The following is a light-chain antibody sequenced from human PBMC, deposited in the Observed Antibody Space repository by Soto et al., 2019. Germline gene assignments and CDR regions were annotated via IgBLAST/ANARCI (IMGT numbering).Light chain of an antibody. Sequence: DIQMTQSPSSLSASVGDRVTITCRASQSISSYLNWYQQKPGKAPKLLIYAASSLQSGVPSRFSGSGSGSDFPLTISSLQTEDFATYYCQQSYSTPPTFGQGTKVEIK. CDR1: QSISSY. CDR2: AAS. J-gene: IGKJ1*01. CDR3: QQSYSTPPT. V-gene: IGKV1-39*01.